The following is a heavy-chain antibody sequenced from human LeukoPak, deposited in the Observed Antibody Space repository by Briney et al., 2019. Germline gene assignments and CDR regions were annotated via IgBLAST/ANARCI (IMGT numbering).Heavy chain of an antibody. J-gene: IGHJ4*02. Sequence: PGGSLRLSCAASGFTFSNFEMNWVRQGPGKGLEWVSYITRSGSNKYYADSVKGRFTISRDNAKNSLYLQMNSLRAEDTAVYYCARIMTTVTTSDYWGQGTLVTVSS. CDR1: GFTFSNFE. CDR3: ARIMTTVTTSDY. CDR2: ITRSGSNK. V-gene: IGHV3-48*03. D-gene: IGHD4-17*01.